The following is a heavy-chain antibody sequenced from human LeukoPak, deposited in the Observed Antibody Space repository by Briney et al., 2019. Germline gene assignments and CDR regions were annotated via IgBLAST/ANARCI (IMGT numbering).Heavy chain of an antibody. CDR2: INHSGST. D-gene: IGHD3-22*01. CDR3: ARLKVYDTSGPDAFDI. V-gene: IGHV4-34*01. J-gene: IGHJ3*02. Sequence: PSETLSLTCALYGGSFSGYYWSWIRQHPRKGLEWIGEINHSGSTNYNPSLKSPVTISVDTSKNQFSLKLSSVTAADTAVYHCARLKVYDTSGPDAFDIWDQGTMVTVSS. CDR1: GGSFSGYY.